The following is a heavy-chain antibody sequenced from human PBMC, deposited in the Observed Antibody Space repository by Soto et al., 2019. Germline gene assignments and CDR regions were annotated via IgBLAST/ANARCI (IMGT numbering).Heavy chain of an antibody. J-gene: IGHJ6*02. CDR1: GGSISSSSYY. Sequence: LSLTCTVSGGSISSSSYYWGWIRQPPGRGLEWIGSIYYSGSTYYNPSLKSRVTISVDTSKNQFSLKLSSVTAADTAGYYCAXHLGSGSYYTYYYYYYGMDVWGQGTTVTVSS. V-gene: IGHV4-39*01. CDR2: IYYSGST. CDR3: AXHLGSGSYYTYYYYYYGMDV. D-gene: IGHD1-26*01.